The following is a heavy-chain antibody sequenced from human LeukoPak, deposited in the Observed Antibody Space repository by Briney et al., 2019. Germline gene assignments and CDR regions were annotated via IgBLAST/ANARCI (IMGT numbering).Heavy chain of an antibody. D-gene: IGHD5-18*01. Sequence: GGSLRLSCAASGFTFSGYAMHWVRQAPGKGLEWVAVISYDGSNKYYADSVKGRFTISRDNSKNTLYLQMNSLRAEDTAVYFCARVQGRHSYGSGFDYWGQGTLVTVSS. CDR3: ARVQGRHSYGSGFDY. J-gene: IGHJ4*02. V-gene: IGHV3-30*04. CDR2: ISYDGSNK. CDR1: GFTFSGYA.